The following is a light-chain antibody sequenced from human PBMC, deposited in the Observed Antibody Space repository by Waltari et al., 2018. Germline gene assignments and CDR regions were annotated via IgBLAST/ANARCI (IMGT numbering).Light chain of an antibody. Sequence: DRFSGSKSGNTASLTISGLQAEDEADYYCSSYTSSSTFVVFGGGTKLTVL. CDR3: SSYTSSSTFVV. J-gene: IGLJ2*01. V-gene: IGLV2-18*02.